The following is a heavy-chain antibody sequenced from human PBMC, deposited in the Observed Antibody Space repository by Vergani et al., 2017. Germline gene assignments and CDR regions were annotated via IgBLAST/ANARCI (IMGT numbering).Heavy chain of an antibody. Sequence: QLQLHKSGPGLVKPSETLSLTCTLSGGSISSSSHFWGWLRQTPGKGLEWIGSIYYSGSTYYNPSLKSRVSISVDTSKNQFSLKLSSVTAADSAVYYCARHDSGHYDSSYYGVDVWGQGTTVTVSS. CDR1: GGSISSSSHF. J-gene: IGHJ6*02. D-gene: IGHD3-16*01. CDR2: IYYSGST. CDR3: ARHDSGHYDSSYYGVDV. V-gene: IGHV4-39*01.